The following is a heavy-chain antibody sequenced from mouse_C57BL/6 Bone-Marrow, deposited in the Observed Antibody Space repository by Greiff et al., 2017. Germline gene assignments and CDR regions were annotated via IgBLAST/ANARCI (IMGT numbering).Heavy chain of an antibody. CDR3: VLPFYYYYAMDY. CDR2: INPDSSTI. J-gene: IGHJ4*01. Sequence: GGGLVQPGGSLKLSCAASGIDFSRYWMSWVRRAPGKGLEWIGEINPDSSTINYAPSLKDKFIISRDNAKNTLYLQMSKVRSEDTALYYCVLPFYYYYAMDYWGQGTSVTVSS. CDR1: GIDFSRYW. V-gene: IGHV4-1*01. D-gene: IGHD1-1*01.